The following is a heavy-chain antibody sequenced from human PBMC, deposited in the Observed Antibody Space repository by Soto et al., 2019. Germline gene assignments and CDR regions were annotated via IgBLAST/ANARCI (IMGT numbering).Heavy chain of an antibody. Sequence: EVQLLESGGGLVQPGGSLRLSCAASGFTFSSYALSWVRLAPGKGLEWVSAISGSGAGTYYADSVKGRFTISRDNSKNTLYLQMNSLRAEDTAVYYCANSIAAAGSAMDYWGQGTLVTVSS. J-gene: IGHJ4*02. D-gene: IGHD6-13*01. CDR1: GFTFSSYA. V-gene: IGHV3-23*01. CDR3: ANSIAAAGSAMDY. CDR2: ISGSGAGT.